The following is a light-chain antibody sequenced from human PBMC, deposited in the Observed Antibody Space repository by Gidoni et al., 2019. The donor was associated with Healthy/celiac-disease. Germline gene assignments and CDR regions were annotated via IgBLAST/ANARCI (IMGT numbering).Light chain of an antibody. Sequence: IVITQSPATLSVSPGERATLSCRASQSVSRNLAWYQQKPGQAPRLLIYGASTRATGIPARFSGSGSGTEFTLTISSLQSEDFAVYYCQQYNNWPPWTFGQGTKVEIK. CDR3: QQYNNWPPWT. V-gene: IGKV3-15*01. CDR1: QSVSRN. CDR2: GAS. J-gene: IGKJ1*01.